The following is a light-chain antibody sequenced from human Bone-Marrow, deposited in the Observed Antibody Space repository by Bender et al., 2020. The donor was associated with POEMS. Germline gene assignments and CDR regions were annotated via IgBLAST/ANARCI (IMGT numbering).Light chain of an antibody. CDR2: DVT. CDR1: SSDVGGYKF. J-gene: IGLJ2*01. Sequence: QSALTQPPSVSGSPGQSVTISCTGTSSDVGGYKFVSWYQQYPGKAPKLMIYDVTKRPSGVPDRFSGSKSGNTASLTISGLQAEDEADYYCSSYTSSTTLVFGGGTKLTVL. V-gene: IGLV2-8*01. CDR3: SSYTSSTTLV.